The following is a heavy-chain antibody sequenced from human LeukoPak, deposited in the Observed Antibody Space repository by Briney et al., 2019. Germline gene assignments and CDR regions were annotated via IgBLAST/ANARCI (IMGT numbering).Heavy chain of an antibody. D-gene: IGHD3-10*01. Sequence: GWSVRLSCAASGFTFSSHGMHWVRQAPGKGLEWVAVVTWCDEGNKYYADSVRGRFTISRYNSNNTAFLQMNSLRAEDTAVYYCARSLFRFGDLLPGHWGQGTLVSVCS. J-gene: IGHJ4*02. CDR1: GFTFSSHG. V-gene: IGHV3-33*01. CDR2: TWCDEGNK. CDR3: ARSLFRFGDLLPGH.